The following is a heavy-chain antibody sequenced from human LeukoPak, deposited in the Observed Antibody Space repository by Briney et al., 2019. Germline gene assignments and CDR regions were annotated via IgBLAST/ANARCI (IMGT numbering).Heavy chain of an antibody. CDR3: AKEGIAAAGTGGWFDP. J-gene: IGHJ5*02. D-gene: IGHD6-13*01. V-gene: IGHV3-43*02. CDR2: ISGDGGST. CDR1: GFTFDDYA. Sequence: GGSLRLSCVASGFTFDDYAMHWVRQAPGKGLEWVSLISGDGGSTYYADSVKGRFTISRDNSKNSLYLHMNSLRTENTALYYCAKEGIAAAGTGGWFDPWGQGTLVTVSS.